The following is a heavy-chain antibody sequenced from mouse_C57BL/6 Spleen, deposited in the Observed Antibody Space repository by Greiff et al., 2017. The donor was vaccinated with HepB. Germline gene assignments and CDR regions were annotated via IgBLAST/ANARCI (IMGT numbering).Heavy chain of an antibody. CDR1: GYTFTSYW. Sequence: QVQLQQPGAELVRPGSSVKLSCKASGYTFTSYWMDWVKQRPGQGLEWIGNIYPSDSETHYNQKFKDKATLTVDKSSSTAYMQLSSLTSEDSAVYYCARTAQAPWFAYWGQGTLVTVSA. CDR2: IYPSDSET. V-gene: IGHV1-61*01. CDR3: ARTAQAPWFAY. D-gene: IGHD3-2*02. J-gene: IGHJ3*01.